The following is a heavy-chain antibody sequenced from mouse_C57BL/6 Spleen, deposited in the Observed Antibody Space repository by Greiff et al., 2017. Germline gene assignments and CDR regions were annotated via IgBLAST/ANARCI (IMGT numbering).Heavy chain of an antibody. CDR2: IYPGSGST. D-gene: IGHD1-1*01. V-gene: IGHV1-55*01. J-gene: IGHJ3*01. CDR3: ARRDYYGSSLAWFAY. Sequence: VQLQQPGAELVKPGASVKMSCKASGYTFTSYWITWVKQRPGQGLEWIGDIYPGSGSTNYNEKFKSKATLTVDTSSSSAYMQLSSLTSEDSAVYYCARRDYYGSSLAWFAYWGQGTLVTVSA. CDR1: GYTFTSYW.